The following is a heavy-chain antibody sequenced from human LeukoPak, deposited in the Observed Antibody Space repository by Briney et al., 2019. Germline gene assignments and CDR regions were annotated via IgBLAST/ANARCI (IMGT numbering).Heavy chain of an antibody. CDR3: ARESEGFYYDSSGYSRTYYFDY. J-gene: IGHJ4*02. D-gene: IGHD3-22*01. Sequence: ASVKVSCKASGYTFTSYGISWVRQAPGQGLEWMGWISAYNGNTNYAQKLQGRVTMTTDTSTSTAYMELRSLRSDDTAVYYCARESEGFYYDSSGYSRTYYFDYWGQGTLVTVSS. CDR1: GYTFTSYG. V-gene: IGHV1-18*01. CDR2: ISAYNGNT.